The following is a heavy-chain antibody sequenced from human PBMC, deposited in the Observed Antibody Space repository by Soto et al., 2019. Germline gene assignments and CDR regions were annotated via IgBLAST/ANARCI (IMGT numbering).Heavy chain of an antibody. V-gene: IGHV4-39*01. CDR3: ASRDYYYYSMAV. D-gene: IGHD3-10*01. J-gene: IGHJ6*03. CDR2: IYYSGGT. CDR1: GGSISSSSYY. Sequence: QLQLQESGPGLVKPSETLSLTCTVSGGSISSSSYYWGWIRQPPGKGLEWIGSIYYSGGTYYSPSLKSRVTISADTSKHEFSLNLSSLTAADTAVYYCASRDYYYYSMAVWGKATTVTVSS.